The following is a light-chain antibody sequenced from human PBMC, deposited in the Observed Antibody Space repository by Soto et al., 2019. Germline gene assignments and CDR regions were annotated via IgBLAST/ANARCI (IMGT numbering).Light chain of an antibody. CDR2: DKS. Sequence: EIVLMQSPGTLSLSPGEGATLSCRASQSVNNNYLAWYQQRPGQAPTVLILDKSGRATGVPDRFSGSGSGTDFTLRISRVEPDDFAVYYCQQYGSSQFTFGPGTKVNIK. CDR3: QQYGSSQFT. J-gene: IGKJ3*01. V-gene: IGKV3-20*01. CDR1: QSVNNNY.